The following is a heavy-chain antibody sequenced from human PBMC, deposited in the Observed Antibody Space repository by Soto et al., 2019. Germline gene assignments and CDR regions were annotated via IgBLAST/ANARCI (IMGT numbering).Heavy chain of an antibody. Sequence: SETLSLTCTVSGSSINSSGSYWGWIRQPPGKGLEWIGSMFYVVSTYYNPSLKSRVTVSVDTSKNQFSLNLRSVTAADTAVYYCARLPSRHLVDHWGQGTLVTVSS. J-gene: IGHJ4*02. CDR2: MFYVVST. CDR3: ARLPSRHLVDH. CDR1: GSSINSSGSY. V-gene: IGHV4-39*01. D-gene: IGHD3-3*02.